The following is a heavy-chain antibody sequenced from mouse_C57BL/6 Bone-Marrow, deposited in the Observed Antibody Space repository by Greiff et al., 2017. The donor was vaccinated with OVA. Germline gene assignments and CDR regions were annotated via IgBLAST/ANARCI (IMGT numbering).Heavy chain of an antibody. Sequence: QVQLQQSGAELVRPGASVTLSCKASGYTFTDYEMHWVKQTPVHGLEWIGAIDPETGGTAYNQKFKGKAILTADKSSSTAYMELRNLTSEDSAVYYCTRGYGGYFDYWGQGTTLTVSS. CDR3: TRGYGGYFDY. CDR2: IDPETGGT. CDR1: GYTFTDYE. V-gene: IGHV1-15*01. J-gene: IGHJ2*01. D-gene: IGHD1-1*02.